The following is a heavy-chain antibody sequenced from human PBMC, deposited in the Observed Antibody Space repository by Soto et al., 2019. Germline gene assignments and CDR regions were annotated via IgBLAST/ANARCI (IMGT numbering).Heavy chain of an antibody. D-gene: IGHD2-2*02. CDR2: IYYSGST. Sequence: PSETLSLTCAVYGGSFSGYYWSWIRQPPGKGLEWIGYIYYSGSTYYNPSLKSRVTISVDTSKNQFSLKLSSATAADTAVYYCARTSIVVVPAAIMGWFDPWGQGTLVTVSS. V-gene: IGHV4-34*09. J-gene: IGHJ5*02. CDR1: GGSFSGYY. CDR3: ARTSIVVVPAAIMGWFDP.